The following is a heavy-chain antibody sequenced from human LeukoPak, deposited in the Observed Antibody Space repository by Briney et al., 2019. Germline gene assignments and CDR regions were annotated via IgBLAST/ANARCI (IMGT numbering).Heavy chain of an antibody. Sequence: SETLSLTCAVYGGSFSGYYWSWIRQPPGKGLEWIGEINHSGSTNYNPSLKSRVTISVDTSKNQFSLKLSSVTAADTAVYYCARDKRQYYDFWSGYFDPWGQGTLVTVSS. CDR3: ARDKRQYYDFWSGYFDP. CDR2: INHSGST. CDR1: GGSFSGYY. V-gene: IGHV4-34*01. D-gene: IGHD3-3*01. J-gene: IGHJ5*02.